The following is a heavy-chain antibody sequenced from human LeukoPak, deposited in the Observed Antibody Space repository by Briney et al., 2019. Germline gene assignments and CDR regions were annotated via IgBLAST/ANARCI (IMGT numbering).Heavy chain of an antibody. J-gene: IGHJ5*02. D-gene: IGHD6-19*01. Sequence: ASVKVSCKASGYTFTGCYMHWVRQAPGQGLEWMGWLNPNSGGTNYAQKFQGRVTMTRDTSISTAYMELSRLTSDDTAVYYCAREGEYSSGSNWFDPWGQGTLVTVSS. V-gene: IGHV1-2*02. CDR2: LNPNSGGT. CDR3: AREGEYSSGSNWFDP. CDR1: GYTFTGCY.